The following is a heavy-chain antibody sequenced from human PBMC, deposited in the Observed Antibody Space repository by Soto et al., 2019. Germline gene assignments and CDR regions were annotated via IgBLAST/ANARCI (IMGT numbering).Heavy chain of an antibody. CDR2: IYYSGST. CDR1: GGSISSYY. J-gene: IGHJ6*02. V-gene: IGHV4-59*01. D-gene: IGHD3-10*01. CDR3: ARAGGSGSYWYYYGMDV. Sequence: SETLSLTCTVSGGSISSYYWSWMRQPPGKGLEWIGYIYYSGSTNYNPSLKSRVTISVDTSKNQFSLKLSSVTAADTAVYYCARAGGSGSYWYYYGMDVWGQGTTVTVSS.